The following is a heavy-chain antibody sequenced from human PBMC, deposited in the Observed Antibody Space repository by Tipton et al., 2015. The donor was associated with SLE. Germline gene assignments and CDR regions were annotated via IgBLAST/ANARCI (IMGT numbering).Heavy chain of an antibody. CDR3: ARDVGYCTNGVCPPFDY. CDR2: IYTSGST. J-gene: IGHJ4*02. Sequence: TLSLTCTVSGGSISSGSYYWSWIRQPAGKGLEWIGRIYTSGSTTYNPSLKSRVTISVDTSKTQFSLKLSSVTAADTAVYYCARDVGYCTNGVCPPFDYWGQGTLVTVSS. D-gene: IGHD2-8*01. V-gene: IGHV4-61*02. CDR1: GGSISSGSYY.